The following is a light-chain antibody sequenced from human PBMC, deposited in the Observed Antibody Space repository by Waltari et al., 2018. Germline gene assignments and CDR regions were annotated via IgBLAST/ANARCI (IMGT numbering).Light chain of an antibody. CDR3: SSYAGSSNLV. CDR2: EVS. CDR1: SNDVGGYNY. V-gene: IGLV2-8*01. Sequence: QSALTQPPSASGSPGQSVTISCLGTSNDVGGYNYVSWYQQQPGKAPKLIIHEVSKRPSGVPDRFSGSKSANTASLTVSGLQADDEADYYCSSYAGSSNLVFGGGTKLTVL. J-gene: IGLJ2*01.